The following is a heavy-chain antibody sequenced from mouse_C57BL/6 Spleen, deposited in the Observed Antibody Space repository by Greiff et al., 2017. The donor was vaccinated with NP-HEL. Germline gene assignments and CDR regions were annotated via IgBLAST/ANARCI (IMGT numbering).Heavy chain of an antibody. Sequence: QVQLQQPGAELVKPGASVKLSCKASGYTFTSYWMHWVKQRPGRGLEWIGWIDPNSGGTKYNEKFKSKATLTVDKPSSTAYMQLSSLTTEDSAVYYCAKGIREYFDYWGQGTTLTVSS. J-gene: IGHJ2*01. CDR2: IDPNSGGT. CDR1: GYTFTSYW. D-gene: IGHD5-2*01. CDR3: AKGIREYFDY. V-gene: IGHV1-72*01.